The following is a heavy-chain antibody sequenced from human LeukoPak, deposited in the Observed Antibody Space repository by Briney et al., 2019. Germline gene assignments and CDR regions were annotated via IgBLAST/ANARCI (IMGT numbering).Heavy chain of an antibody. J-gene: IGHJ4*02. CDR2: INHSGST. CDR1: GGSFSGYY. D-gene: IGHD3-22*01. V-gene: IGHV4-34*01. Sequence: PSETLSLTCAVYGGSFSGYYWSWIRQPPGKGLEWIGEINHSGSTNYNPSLKSRVTISVDTSKNQFSLKLSSVTAADTAVYYCARATMYYYDSSGYYLFDYWGQGTLVAVSS. CDR3: ARATMYYYDSSGYYLFDY.